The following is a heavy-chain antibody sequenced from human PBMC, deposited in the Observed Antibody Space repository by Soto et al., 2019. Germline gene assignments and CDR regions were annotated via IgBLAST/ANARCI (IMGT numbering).Heavy chain of an antibody. J-gene: IGHJ4*02. V-gene: IGHV3-9*01. D-gene: IGHD6-13*01. CDR3: ASIPGYSSSWSHLYFDY. CDR1: GFTFDDYA. CDR2: ISWNSGSI. Sequence: GGSLRLSCAASGFTFDDYAMHWVRQAPGKGLEWVSGISWNSGSIGYADSVKGRFTFSRDNAKNSLYLQMNSLRAEDTALYYCASIPGYSSSWSHLYFDYWGQGTLVTVSS.